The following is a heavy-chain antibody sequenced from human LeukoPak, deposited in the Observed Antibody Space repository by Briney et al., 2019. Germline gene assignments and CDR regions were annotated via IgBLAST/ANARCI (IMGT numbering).Heavy chain of an antibody. CDR2: IIPIFGTA. CDR1: GGTFSSYA. D-gene: IGHD6-13*01. CDR3: ARSGYSSSWYSGNWFDP. Sequence: SVKVSCKASGGTFSSYAISWVRQAPGQGLEWMGGIIPIFGTANYAQKFQGRVTITADKSTNTAYMELSSLRSEDTAVYYCARSGYSSSWYSGNWFDPWGQGTLVTVSS. V-gene: IGHV1-69*06. J-gene: IGHJ5*02.